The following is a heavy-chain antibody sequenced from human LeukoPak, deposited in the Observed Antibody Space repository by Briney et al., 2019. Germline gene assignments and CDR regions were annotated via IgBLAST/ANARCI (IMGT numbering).Heavy chain of an antibody. D-gene: IGHD6-19*01. Sequence: SETLSLTCTVSGGSISSYYWSWIRQPPGKGLEWIGYIYYSGSTNYNPSLKSRVTISVDTSKNQFSLKLSSVTAADTAVYYCARGPRPHSFIAVAGTGDDFDYWGQGTLVTVSS. J-gene: IGHJ4*02. CDR3: ARGPRPHSFIAVAGTGDDFDY. CDR1: GGSISSYY. V-gene: IGHV4-59*12. CDR2: IYYSGST.